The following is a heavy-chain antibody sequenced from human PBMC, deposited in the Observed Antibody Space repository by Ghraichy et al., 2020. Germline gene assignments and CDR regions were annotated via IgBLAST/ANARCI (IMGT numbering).Heavy chain of an antibody. D-gene: IGHD3-10*01. Sequence: ESLNISCTVSGGSISTNDYYWGWIRQPPGKGLEWIGSIYHSGSTHYNPSLESRVTIFVDTSKNQFSLRLSSVTAADTAVYYCARRYFGSGELDRGFDPWGQGTLITVSS. J-gene: IGHJ5*02. CDR1: GGSISTNDYY. V-gene: IGHV4-39*01. CDR2: IYHSGST. CDR3: ARRYFGSGELDRGFDP.